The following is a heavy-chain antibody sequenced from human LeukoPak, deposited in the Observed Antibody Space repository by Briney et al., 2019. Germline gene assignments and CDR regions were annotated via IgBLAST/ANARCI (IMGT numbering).Heavy chain of an antibody. D-gene: IGHD4-17*01. CDR1: GGTFSSYA. CDR2: IIPIFGTA. CDR3: ARGHDYGDYSVAFDI. V-gene: IGHV1-69*13. Sequence: SVKVSCTASGGTFSSYAISWVRQAPGQGLEWMGGIIPIFGTANYAQKFQGRVTITADESTSTAYMELSSLRSEDTAVYYCARGHDYGDYSVAFDIWGQGTMVTVSS. J-gene: IGHJ3*02.